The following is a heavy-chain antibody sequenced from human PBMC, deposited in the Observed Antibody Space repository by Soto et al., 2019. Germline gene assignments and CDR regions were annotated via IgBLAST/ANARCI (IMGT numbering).Heavy chain of an antibody. CDR2: INPNSGGT. J-gene: IGHJ6*02. CDR3: ARSEIGVYGGNSGDYYYYGMDV. Sequence: ASVKVSCKASGYTFTGYYMHWVRQAPGQGLEWMGWINPNSGGTNYAQKFQGWVTMTRETSISTAYMELSRLRSDDTAVYYCARSEIGVYGGNSGDYYYYGMDVWGQGTTVTVSS. V-gene: IGHV1-2*04. CDR1: GYTFTGYY. D-gene: IGHD4-17*01.